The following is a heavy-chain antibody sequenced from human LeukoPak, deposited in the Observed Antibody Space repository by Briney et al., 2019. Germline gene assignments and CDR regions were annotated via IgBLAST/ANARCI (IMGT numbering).Heavy chain of an antibody. D-gene: IGHD5-18*01. V-gene: IGHV6-1*01. CDR3: ARDPVDTAGGFDP. CDR1: GDSVSSNSAA. Sequence: SQTLSLTFAISGDSVSSNSAAWNWLRQSPSRGLEWLGRTYYKSKWYNDYAVSVKSRITINPDTSKNQFSLQLNSVTPEDTAVYYCARDPVDTAGGFDPWGQGTLVTVSS. J-gene: IGHJ5*02. CDR2: TYYKSKWYN.